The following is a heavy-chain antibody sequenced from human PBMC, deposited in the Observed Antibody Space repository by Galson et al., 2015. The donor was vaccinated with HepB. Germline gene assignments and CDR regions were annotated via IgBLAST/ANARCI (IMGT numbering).Heavy chain of an antibody. V-gene: IGHV4-39*01. Sequence: ETLSLTCSVSGGSININSYYWGWIRQSPGKGLAWIGSAYSSSIAFYSASLTSRVAMSVDPSKSQFSLNVSFVTAADTAIYHCARQRANTWEFDSWGQGTLVTVSS. J-gene: IGHJ4*02. CDR3: ARQRANTWEFDS. D-gene: IGHD1-26*01. CDR1: GGSININSYY. CDR2: AYSSSIA.